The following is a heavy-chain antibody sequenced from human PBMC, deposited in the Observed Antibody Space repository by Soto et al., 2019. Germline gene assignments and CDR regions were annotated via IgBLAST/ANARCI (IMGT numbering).Heavy chain of an antibody. D-gene: IGHD4-17*01. J-gene: IGHJ4*02. CDR1: GGSISSGGYS. Sequence: LSLTCAVSGGSISSGGYSWSWIRQPPGKGLEWIGYIYHSGSTYYNPSLKSRVTISVDRSKNQFSLKLSSVTAADTAVYYCARVNYGDYGWVFDYWGQGTLVTVSS. CDR2: IYHSGST. V-gene: IGHV4-30-2*01. CDR3: ARVNYGDYGWVFDY.